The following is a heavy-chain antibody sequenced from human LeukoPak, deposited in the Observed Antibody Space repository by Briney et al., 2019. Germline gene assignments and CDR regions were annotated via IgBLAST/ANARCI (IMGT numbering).Heavy chain of an antibody. CDR2: IYYSGST. D-gene: IGHD5-24*01. CDR1: GGSISSGGYY. Sequence: SQTLSLTCTVSGGSISSGGYYWSWIRQHPGQGLEWIGYIYYSGSTSYNQSLKSRVTILLDTSKNQFSLKLSSVTAADTAVYYCATYNRDGYNFAFQHWGQGTLVTVSS. J-gene: IGHJ1*01. V-gene: IGHV4-31*03. CDR3: ATYNRDGYNFAFQH.